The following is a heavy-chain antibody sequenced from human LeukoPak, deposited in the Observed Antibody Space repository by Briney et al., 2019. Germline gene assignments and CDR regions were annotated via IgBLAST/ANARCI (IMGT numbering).Heavy chain of an antibody. Sequence: SETLSLTCTVSGGSISHYYWNWIRQPAGKGLEWIGRIYSSGTTNNNPSLKSRVTMSVDTSRKQFSLRLSSVTAADTAVYYCARGREDYVPGSPLSFDSWGQGTLVTVSS. J-gene: IGHJ4*02. CDR1: GGSISHYY. V-gene: IGHV4-4*07. CDR2: IYSSGTT. CDR3: ARGREDYVPGSPLSFDS. D-gene: IGHD3-10*02.